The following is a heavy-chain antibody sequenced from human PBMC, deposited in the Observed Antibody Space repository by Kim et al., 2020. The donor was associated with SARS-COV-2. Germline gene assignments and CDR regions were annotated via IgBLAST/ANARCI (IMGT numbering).Heavy chain of an antibody. J-gene: IGHJ4*02. V-gene: IGHV3-23*01. D-gene: IGHD3-10*01. CDR2: ISGSGGST. Sequence: GGSLRLSCAASGFTFSSYAMSWVRQAPGKGLEWVSAISGSGGSTYYADSVKGRFTISRDNSKNTLYLQMNSLRAEDTAVYYCAKDFVLLWFGELGYWGQGTLVTVSS. CDR1: GFTFSSYA. CDR3: AKDFVLLWFGELGY.